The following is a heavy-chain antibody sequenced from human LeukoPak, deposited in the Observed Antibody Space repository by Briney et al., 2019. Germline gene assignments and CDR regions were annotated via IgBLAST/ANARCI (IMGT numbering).Heavy chain of an antibody. CDR2: ISGSGDSA. V-gene: IGHV3-23*01. J-gene: IGHJ3*02. CDR1: GFTFSSYA. Sequence: GGSLRLSCADSGFTFSSYAMSWVRQAAGKGLEWVSGISGSGDSAYYADSVKGRFTISRDNSKNTLYLQMNSLRAEDTAVYYCAKDVSYGYPDDALDIWGQGTMVTVSS. CDR3: AKDVSYGYPDDALDI. D-gene: IGHD5-18*01.